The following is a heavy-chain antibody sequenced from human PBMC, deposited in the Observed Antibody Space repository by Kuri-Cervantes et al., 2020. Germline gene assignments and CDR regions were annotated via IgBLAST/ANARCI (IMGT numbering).Heavy chain of an antibody. Sequence: ESLKIXCTVSGGSISSGFYYWSWLRQSPGKGLXWIGYIFYSGSTYYNPSLKSRVTXSVDTSKNQFSLKLSSVTAADTAVYYCAXTNDAFDIWGQGTMVTVSS. CDR2: IFYSGST. J-gene: IGHJ3*02. CDR3: AXTNDAFDI. V-gene: IGHV4-61*01. CDR1: GGSISSGFYY.